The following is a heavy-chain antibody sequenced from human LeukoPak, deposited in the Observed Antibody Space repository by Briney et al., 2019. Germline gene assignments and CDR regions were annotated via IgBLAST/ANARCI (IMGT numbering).Heavy chain of an antibody. V-gene: IGHV3-21*01. CDR1: GFTFSSYS. J-gene: IGHJ4*02. D-gene: IGHD6-19*01. CDR2: ISSSSSYI. Sequence: GGSLRLSCAASGFTFSSYSMNWVRQTPGKGLEWVSSISSSSSYIYYADSVKGRFTISRDNAKNSLYLQMNSLRAEDTAVYYCARDIGVGYYFDYWGQGTLVTVSS. CDR3: ARDIGVGYYFDY.